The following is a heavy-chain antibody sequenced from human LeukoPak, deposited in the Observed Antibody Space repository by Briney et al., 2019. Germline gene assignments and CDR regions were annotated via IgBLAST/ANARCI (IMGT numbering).Heavy chain of an antibody. J-gene: IGHJ4*02. D-gene: IGHD3-9*01. CDR3: AKLPSYYDILTGSFDY. Sequence: SGGSLRLSCAASGFTFSSYAMSWVRQAPGKWLEWVSAISGSGGSTYYADSVKGRFTISRDNSKNTLYLQMNSMRAEDTAVYYCAKLPSYYDILTGSFDYWGQGTLVTVSS. CDR1: GFTFSSYA. V-gene: IGHV3-23*01. CDR2: ISGSGGST.